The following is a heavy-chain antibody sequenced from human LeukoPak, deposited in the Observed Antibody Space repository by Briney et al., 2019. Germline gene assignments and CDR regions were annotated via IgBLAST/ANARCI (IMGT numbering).Heavy chain of an antibody. CDR1: GGSFSGYY. J-gene: IGHJ4*02. CDR2: IYHSGST. D-gene: IGHD1-26*01. V-gene: IGHV4-34*01. CDR3: ASSLCSGSYLND. Sequence: SETLSLTCAVYGGSFSGYYWSWIRQPPGKGLEWIGEIYHSGSTNYNPSLKSRVTISVDKSKNQFSLKLSSVTAADTAVYYCASSLCSGSYLNDWGQGTLVTVSS.